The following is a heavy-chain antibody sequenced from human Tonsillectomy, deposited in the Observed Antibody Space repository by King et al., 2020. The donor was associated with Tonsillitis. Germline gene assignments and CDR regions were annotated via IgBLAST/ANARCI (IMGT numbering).Heavy chain of an antibody. D-gene: IGHD2-21*01. V-gene: IGHV3-21*01. CDR3: ARDVGTGCGGDCYYFDY. J-gene: IGHJ4*02. CDR1: GFTFSSSA. CDR2: ISFSGISK. Sequence: VQLVESGGGLVKPGGSLRLSCEASGFTFSSSAMNWVRQAPGKGLEWVSSISFSGISKNYADSVKGRFTISRDNAKNSLYLQMNSLRAEDTAVYYCARDVGTGCGGDCYYFDYWGQGTLVTVSS.